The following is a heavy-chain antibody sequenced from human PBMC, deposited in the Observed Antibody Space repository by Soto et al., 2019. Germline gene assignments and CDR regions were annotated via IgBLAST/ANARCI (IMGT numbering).Heavy chain of an antibody. J-gene: IGHJ5*02. D-gene: IGHD3-22*01. V-gene: IGHV4-30-4*01. CDR2: IYYSGST. CDR1: GGSISSGDYY. Sequence: QVQLQESGPGLVKPSQTLSLTCTVSGGSISSGDYYWSWIRQPPGKGLEWIGYIYYSGSTYYNPSLNSRVTISVDTSKNQFSLKLSSVTAADTAVYYCARDHYYDSSGPNWFDPWGQGTLVTVSS. CDR3: ARDHYYDSSGPNWFDP.